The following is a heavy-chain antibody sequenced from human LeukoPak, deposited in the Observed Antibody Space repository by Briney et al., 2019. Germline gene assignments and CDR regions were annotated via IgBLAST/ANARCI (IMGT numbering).Heavy chain of an antibody. J-gene: IGHJ4*02. CDR1: GFTFSDYY. D-gene: IGHD3-10*01. CDR3: ASTTSRITLAY. Sequence: PGGSLRLSCAASGFTFSDYYMSWVRQAPGKGLEWLSYISSGRSYTNYADSVKGRFTISRDNAENSLYLQMNSLRAEDTAVYYCASTTSRITLAYWGQGTLVTVSS. CDR2: ISSGRSYT. V-gene: IGHV3-11*03.